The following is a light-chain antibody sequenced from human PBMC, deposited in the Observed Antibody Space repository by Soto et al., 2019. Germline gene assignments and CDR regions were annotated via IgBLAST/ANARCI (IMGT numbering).Light chain of an antibody. CDR2: DAS. CDR3: QHRSNWPPWT. V-gene: IGKV3-11*01. J-gene: IGKJ1*01. Sequence: EIVLTQSPATLSLSPGERANLSCRASQSVNNYLAWYQQKPGQAPRLLIYDASNRATGIPARFSGGGSGTDFTLTISSLEPEDFAVYYCQHRSNWPPWTFGQGTKVEIK. CDR1: QSVNNY.